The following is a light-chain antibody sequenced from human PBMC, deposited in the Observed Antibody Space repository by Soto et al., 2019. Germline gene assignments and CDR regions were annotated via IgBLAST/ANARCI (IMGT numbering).Light chain of an antibody. CDR3: CPPADTYLYV. CDR2: DVS. V-gene: IGLV2-11*01. J-gene: IGLJ1*01. CDR1: SSDVGAYNY. Sequence: VVFSRTGTSSDVGAYNYVSWYQQHPGKAPKLMTYDVSKRPSGAPDRFSGSKSGNAASLTISGLLSQEEADKRCCPPADTYLYV.